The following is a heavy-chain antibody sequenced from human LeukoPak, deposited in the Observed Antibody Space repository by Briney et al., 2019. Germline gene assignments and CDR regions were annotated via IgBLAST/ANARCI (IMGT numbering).Heavy chain of an antibody. Sequence: GGSLRLSCAASGFTFSTYSMNWVRQAPGKGLEWVAYISGSRSGIYYADSVKGRFTISRDNGKNSLYPQMNSLRAEDTAVYYCARVLWNGDYPRFDYWGQGTLVTVSS. CDR1: GFTFSTYS. J-gene: IGHJ4*02. V-gene: IGHV3-48*04. CDR2: ISGSRSGI. D-gene: IGHD4-17*01. CDR3: ARVLWNGDYPRFDY.